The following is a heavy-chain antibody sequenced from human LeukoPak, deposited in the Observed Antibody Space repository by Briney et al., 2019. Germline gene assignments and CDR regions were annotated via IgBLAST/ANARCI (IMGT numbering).Heavy chain of an antibody. CDR3: AKAPNRDYGDLDPFDY. CDR1: GYTFTGYY. J-gene: IGHJ4*02. D-gene: IGHD4-17*01. CDR2: INPNSGGT. Sequence: ASVKVSCKASGYTFTGYYMHWVRQAPGQGLEWMGWINPNSGGTSYAQKFQGRVTMTRDTSISTAYMELNSLRAEDTALYYCAKAPNRDYGDLDPFDYWGQGTLVTVSS. V-gene: IGHV1-2*02.